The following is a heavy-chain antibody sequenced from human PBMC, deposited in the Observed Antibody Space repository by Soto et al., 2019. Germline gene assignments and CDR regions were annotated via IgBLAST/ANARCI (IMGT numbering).Heavy chain of an antibody. J-gene: IGHJ4*02. CDR1: GGSISSSNW. CDR2: IYHSGST. D-gene: IGHD2-21*02. V-gene: IGHV4-4*02. Sequence: QVQLQESGPGLVKPSGTLSLTCAVSGGSISSSNWWRWVRQPPGKGLEWIGEIYHSGSTNYNPSLKSLGTISVDKSKNQFSLKLSSVTAADTAVYYCAREYCGGDCTGEVPGGLHWGQGTLVTVSS. CDR3: AREYCGGDCTGEVPGGLH.